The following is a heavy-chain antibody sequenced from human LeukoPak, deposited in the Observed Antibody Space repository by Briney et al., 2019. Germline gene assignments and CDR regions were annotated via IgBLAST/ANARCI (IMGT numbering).Heavy chain of an antibody. CDR1: GFTFSSYG. CDR3: AKALHIVVVMDAFDI. J-gene: IGHJ4*02. CDR2: VSYDGSK. D-gene: IGHD2-21*01. V-gene: IGHV3-30*18. Sequence: GGSLRLSCAASGFTFSSYGMHWVRQAPGKGLEWVAVVSYDGSKYYADSVKGRFTISRDNSKNTLYLQMSSLRAEDTAVYYCAKALHIVVVMDAFDIWGQGTLVTVSS.